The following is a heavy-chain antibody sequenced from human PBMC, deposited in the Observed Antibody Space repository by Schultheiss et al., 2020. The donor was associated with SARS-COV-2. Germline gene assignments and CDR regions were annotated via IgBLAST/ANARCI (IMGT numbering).Heavy chain of an antibody. CDR2: IYYTGIT. CDR3: ARDQDYGRNAFDI. Sequence: SQTLSLTCTVSGSSISGYFWTWIRQPPGKGLEQVGNIYYTGITKYSPSLKSRITISVDTSKKQFSLRLGSVTAADTAVYYCARDQDYGRNAFDIWGRGTMVTVSS. V-gene: IGHV4-59*01. J-gene: IGHJ3*02. D-gene: IGHD4/OR15-4a*01. CDR1: GSSISGYF.